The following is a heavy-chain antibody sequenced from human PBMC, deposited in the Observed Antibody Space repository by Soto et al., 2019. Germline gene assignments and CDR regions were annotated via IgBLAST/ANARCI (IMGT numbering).Heavy chain of an antibody. CDR3: ARDRLPPIVLAPAAMRYDYYYMDV. J-gene: IGHJ6*03. CDR2: ISTSSSTI. Sequence: GGSLRLSCAASGFTFSSSSLTWVRQAPGKGLEWVSYISTSSSTIYYADSVKGRFTISRDNAKNSLSLQMNSLRAEDTAVYYCARDRLPPIVLAPAAMRYDYYYMDVRGKGTTVTVSS. CDR1: GFTFSSSS. D-gene: IGHD2-2*01. V-gene: IGHV3-48*01.